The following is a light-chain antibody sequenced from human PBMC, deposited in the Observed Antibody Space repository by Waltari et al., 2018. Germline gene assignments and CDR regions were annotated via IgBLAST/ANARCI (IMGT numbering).Light chain of an antibody. CDR1: VRANKY. CDR2: RDT. V-gene: IGLV3-27*01. CDR3: YAAADNKLGV. Sequence: SFELTQTSSLSVSPRQTFRITCSGDVRANKYARWVQQKPGQAPVLIISRDTERPSGIPERFSGSSSGTTVTLTIRGAQAEDEADYYCYAAADNKLGVFGGGTKVTVL. J-gene: IGLJ3*02.